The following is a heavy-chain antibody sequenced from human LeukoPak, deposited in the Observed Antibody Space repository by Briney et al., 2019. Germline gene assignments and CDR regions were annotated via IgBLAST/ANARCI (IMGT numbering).Heavy chain of an antibody. V-gene: IGHV1-8*01. CDR3: ARQPREYQLLHYTGRPSGNWFDP. D-gene: IGHD2-2*01. J-gene: IGHJ5*02. CDR1: GYTFTSYD. CDR2: MNPNSGNT. Sequence: AASVKVSCKASGYTFTSYDINWVRQATGQGLEWMGWMNPNSGNTGYAQKFQGRVTMTRNTSISTAYMELSSLRSEDTAVYYCARQPREYQLLHYTGRPSGNWFDPWGQGTLVTVSS.